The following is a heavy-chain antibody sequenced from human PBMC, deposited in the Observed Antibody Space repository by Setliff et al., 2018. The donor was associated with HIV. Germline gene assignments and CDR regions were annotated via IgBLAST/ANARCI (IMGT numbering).Heavy chain of an antibody. V-gene: IGHV3-7*01. CDR3: ARATQLRSGVVDPAAKYFYYYMDV. D-gene: IGHD2-2*01. CDR2: IKQDGSEK. Sequence: GGSLRLSCAASGFTFRSYEMNWVRQAPGKGLEWVANIKQDGSEKYYVDSVKGRFTISRDNAKNLLYLQINSLRAEDTAVYYCARATQLRSGVVDPAAKYFYYYMDVWGKGTTVTVSS. CDR1: GFTFRSYE. J-gene: IGHJ6*03.